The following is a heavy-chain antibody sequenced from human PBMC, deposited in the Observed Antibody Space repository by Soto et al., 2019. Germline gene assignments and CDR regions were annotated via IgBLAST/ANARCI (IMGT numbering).Heavy chain of an antibody. CDR3: ARVGVEYEYDSSGYQYNFYF. V-gene: IGHV4-61*01. J-gene: IGHJ4*02. D-gene: IGHD3-22*01. CDR1: GGSVSSGSYY. Sequence: QVQLQESGPGLVKPSETLSLTCTVSGGSVSSGSYYWSWIRQPPGKGLEWIGYIYYSGSTNYNPSLKSRVTISVDTYKSQGSLNRSSGTAADSAVYYCARVGVEYEYDSSGYQYNFYFWVRGSLVADSS. CDR2: IYYSGST.